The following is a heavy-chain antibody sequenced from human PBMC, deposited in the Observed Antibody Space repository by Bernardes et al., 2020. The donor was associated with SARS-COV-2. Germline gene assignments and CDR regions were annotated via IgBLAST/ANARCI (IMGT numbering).Heavy chain of an antibody. CDR3: ARGTIFGVVISSYGMDV. Sequence: SETLSLTCTVSGGSISSYYWSWIRQPPGKGLEWIGYIYYSGSTNYNPSLKSRVTISVDTSKNQFSLKLSSVTAADTAVYYCARGTIFGVVISSYGMDVWGQGTTVTVSS. CDR1: GGSISSYY. J-gene: IGHJ6*02. CDR2: IYYSGST. V-gene: IGHV4-59*01. D-gene: IGHD3-3*01.